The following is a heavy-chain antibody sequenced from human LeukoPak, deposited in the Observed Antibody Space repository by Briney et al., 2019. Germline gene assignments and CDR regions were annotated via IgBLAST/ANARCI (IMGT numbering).Heavy chain of an antibody. D-gene: IGHD3-3*01. J-gene: IGHJ6*02. CDR1: GYTFTSYD. Sequence: ASVKVSCKASGYTFTSYDINWVRQATGQGLEWMGWMNPNSGNTGYAQKFQGRVTMTRNTSISTAYMELSSLRSEDTAVYYCARAYYDFWSGYYYYNYGMDVWGQGTTVTVSS. V-gene: IGHV1-8*01. CDR2: MNPNSGNT. CDR3: ARAYYDFWSGYYYYNYGMDV.